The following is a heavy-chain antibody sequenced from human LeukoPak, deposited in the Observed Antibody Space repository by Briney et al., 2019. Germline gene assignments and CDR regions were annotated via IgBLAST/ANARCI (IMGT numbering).Heavy chain of an antibody. J-gene: IGHJ4*02. CDR1: AFTVSSNY. CDR3: ARRSGEGYFDY. D-gene: IGHD1-26*01. Sequence: GGSLRLSCAASAFTVSSNYMTWVRQAPGKGLEWLSVIYSGGDTYYADSVQGRFTISRDNSRNTLYLQMNFLRAEDTAVYYCARRSGEGYFDYWGQGTLVTVSS. CDR2: IYSGGDT. V-gene: IGHV3-66*01.